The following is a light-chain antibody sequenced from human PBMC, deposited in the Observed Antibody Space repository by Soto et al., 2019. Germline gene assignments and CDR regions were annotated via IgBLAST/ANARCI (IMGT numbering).Light chain of an antibody. J-gene: IGKJ4*01. CDR3: QQRRDWPLT. Sequence: EIVLTQSPATLSLSPGERATLSCRASQSVSSYLAWYQQKPGQAPRLLISDASNRATGIPARFSGSGSGTAFTLTVSSLEPEDFAVYYCQQRRDWPLTFGGGTNVEI. CDR1: QSVSSY. CDR2: DAS. V-gene: IGKV3-11*01.